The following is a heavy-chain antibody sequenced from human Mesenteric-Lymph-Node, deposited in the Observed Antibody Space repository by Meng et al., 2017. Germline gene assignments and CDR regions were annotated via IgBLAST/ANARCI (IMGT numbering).Heavy chain of an antibody. CDR1: GFTFSDYY. D-gene: IGHD2/OR15-2a*01. Sequence: QVQLVESGGGFVKPGGSLRLSCAASGFTFSDYYMSWIRQAPGKGLEWVSYISSSSNYIYYSDSLKGRVTISRDNVENSLHLQVNSLRAEDTAVYYCARISESRFNPWGRGTLVTVSS. V-gene: IGHV3-11*06. CDR3: ARISESRFNP. J-gene: IGHJ5*02. CDR2: ISSSSNYI.